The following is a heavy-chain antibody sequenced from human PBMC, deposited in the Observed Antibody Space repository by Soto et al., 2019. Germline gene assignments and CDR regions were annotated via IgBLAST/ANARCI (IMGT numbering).Heavy chain of an antibody. CDR1: GYTFGNYD. V-gene: IGHV1-18*01. D-gene: IGHD6-19*01. CDR3: ARGEDSSAWYREY. CDR2: INAYSGNT. Sequence: QVQLVQSGAEVKKPGASVKVSCKAFGYTFGNYDISWVRQAPGQGLEWMGWINAYSGNTQFPQKFQGRVTMTTETSTNTAYMELRSLRSDDTAVYYCARGEDSSAWYREYWGHGTLVTVSS. J-gene: IGHJ4*01.